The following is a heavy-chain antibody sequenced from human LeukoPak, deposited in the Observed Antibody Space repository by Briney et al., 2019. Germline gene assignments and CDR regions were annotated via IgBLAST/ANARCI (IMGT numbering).Heavy chain of an antibody. CDR1: GFTFTTYG. D-gene: IGHD6-13*01. CDR3: AKRGHYSINWYHYFDY. V-gene: IGHV3-30*18. Sequence: GGSLRLSCAASGFTFTTYGLHWVRQAPGKGLEWVAAIASNGGSEYYADSVKGRFTISRDNSKNTLFLQMNSLRPDDTAVYYCAKRGHYSINWYHYFDYWGQEPWSPSPQ. J-gene: IGHJ4*01. CDR2: IASNGGSE.